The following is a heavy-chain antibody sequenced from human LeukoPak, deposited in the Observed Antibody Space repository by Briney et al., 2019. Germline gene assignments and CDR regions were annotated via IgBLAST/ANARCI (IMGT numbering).Heavy chain of an antibody. V-gene: IGHV3-30*04. Sequence: GGSLRLSCAASGFTFSSYGMHWVRQAPGKGLEWVAVISYDGSKKYYADSVEGRFTISRDNSKNTLYLQMNSLRAEDTAVYYCARVSPMTTVTTFFDYWGQGTLVTVSS. CDR2: ISYDGSKK. D-gene: IGHD4-17*01. J-gene: IGHJ4*02. CDR3: ARVSPMTTVTTFFDY. CDR1: GFTFSSYG.